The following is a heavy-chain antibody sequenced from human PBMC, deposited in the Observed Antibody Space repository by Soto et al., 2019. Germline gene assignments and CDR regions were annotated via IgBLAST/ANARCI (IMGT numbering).Heavy chain of an antibody. CDR1: GGSISSGGYS. CDR2: IYHSGST. J-gene: IGHJ4*02. CDR3: ARVPDY. Sequence: SETLSLTCAVSGGSISSGGYSWSWIRQPPGKGLEWIVYIYHSGSTYYNPSLKSRVTISIDRSNKQLSLKLSAVTAEDTAVYYFARVPDYWGQGILVTVSX. V-gene: IGHV4-30-2*01. D-gene: IGHD2-2*01.